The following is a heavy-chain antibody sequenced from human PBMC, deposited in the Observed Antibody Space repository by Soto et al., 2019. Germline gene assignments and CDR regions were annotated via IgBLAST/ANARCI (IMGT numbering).Heavy chain of an antibody. CDR2: IYYTGST. CDR3: AKYRRTEEEGFTLDS. J-gene: IGHJ4*02. CDR1: GDSIKHYY. Sequence: SETLSLTCTVSGDSIKHYYWSWIRQPPGNRLEWIGFIYYTGSTTYNPSLESRVTMSVDTSKNQFSLKLSSVNAADTAVYYCAKYRRTEEEGFTLDSWGRGTLVTAPQ. D-gene: IGHD2-2*01. V-gene: IGHV4-59*01.